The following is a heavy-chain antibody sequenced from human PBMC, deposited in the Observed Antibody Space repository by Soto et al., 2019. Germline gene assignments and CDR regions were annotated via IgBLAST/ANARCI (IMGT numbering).Heavy chain of an antibody. V-gene: IGHV4-30-2*01. CDR2: IYHSGST. CDR3: ARVEGSGHDYGDYGGWFDP. Sequence: SETLSLTCAVSGGSISSGGYSWSWIRQPPGKGLEWIGYIYHSGSTYYNPSLKSRVTISVDRSKNQFSLKLSSVTAADTAVYYCARVEGSGHDYGDYGGWFDPWGQGTLVTVSS. J-gene: IGHJ5*02. D-gene: IGHD4-17*01. CDR1: GGSISSGGYS.